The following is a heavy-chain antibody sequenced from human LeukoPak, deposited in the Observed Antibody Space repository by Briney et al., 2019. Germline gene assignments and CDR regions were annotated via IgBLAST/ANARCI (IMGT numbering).Heavy chain of an antibody. D-gene: IGHD2-2*01. CDR1: GGTFSSYA. CDR3: ARVPRGRYCSSTSCPSGHYSYYGMDV. CDR2: IIPILGIA. J-gene: IGHJ6*02. Sequence: ASVKVSCKASGGTFSSYAISWVRQAPGQGLEWVGRIIPILGIANYAQKLQGRVTITADKSTNTPYMELSSLRSEETAAYYCARVPRGRYCSSTSCPSGHYSYYGMDVWGQGPRVTVFS. V-gene: IGHV1-69*04.